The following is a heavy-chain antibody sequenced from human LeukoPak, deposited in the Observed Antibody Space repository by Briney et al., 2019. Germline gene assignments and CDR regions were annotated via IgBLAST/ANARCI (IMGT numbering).Heavy chain of an antibody. CDR3: ARDRGAGAMGFDY. Sequence: ASVKVSCKASGYTFTGYYMHWVRQAPRQGLEWTGWINPNSGGTNYAQKFQGWVTMTRDTSISTAYMELSRLRSDDTAVYYCARDRGAGAMGFDYWGQGTLVTVSS. D-gene: IGHD1-26*01. V-gene: IGHV1-2*04. CDR2: INPNSGGT. CDR1: GYTFTGYY. J-gene: IGHJ4*02.